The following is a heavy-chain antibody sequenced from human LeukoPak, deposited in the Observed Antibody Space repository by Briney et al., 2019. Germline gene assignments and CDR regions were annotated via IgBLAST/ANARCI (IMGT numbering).Heavy chain of an antibody. J-gene: IGHJ5*02. V-gene: IGHV4-39*07. Sequence: LSETLSLTCTVSGGSISSSSYYWSWIRQPPGKGLEWIGEINHSGSTNYNPSLKSRVTISVDTSKNQFSLKLSSVTAADTAVYYCARDPPHDYGDYAWFDPWGQGTLVTVSS. CDR2: INHSGST. CDR1: GGSISSSSYY. CDR3: ARDPPHDYGDYAWFDP. D-gene: IGHD4-17*01.